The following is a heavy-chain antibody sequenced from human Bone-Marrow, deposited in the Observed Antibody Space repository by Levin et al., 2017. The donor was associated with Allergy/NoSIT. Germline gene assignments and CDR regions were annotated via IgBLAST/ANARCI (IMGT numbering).Heavy chain of an antibody. CDR1: GFTFSDYY. V-gene: IGHV3-11*01. CDR3: ARWVERATWPLNY. D-gene: IGHD5-24*01. Sequence: GGSLRLSCAASGFTFSDYYMSWIRQAPGKGLEWISHISGIGSTIYYAGSVRGRFTISRDNTKKSLYLQMNSLRAEDTAVYYCARWVERATWPLNYWGQGTLVTVSS. J-gene: IGHJ4*02. CDR2: ISGIGSTI.